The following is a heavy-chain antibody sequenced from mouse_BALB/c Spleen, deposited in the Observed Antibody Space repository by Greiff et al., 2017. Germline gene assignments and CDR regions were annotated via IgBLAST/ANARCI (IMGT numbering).Heavy chain of an antibody. CDR2: ISDGGSYT. Sequence: DVMLVESGGGLVKPGGSLKLSCAASGFTFSDYYMYWVRQTPEKRLEWVATISDGGSYTYYPDSVKGRFTISRDNAKNNLYLQMSSLKSEDTAMYYCARDGGGNYDWFAYWGQGTLVTVSA. J-gene: IGHJ3*01. V-gene: IGHV5-4*02. CDR1: GFTFSDYY. D-gene: IGHD2-1*01. CDR3: ARDGGGNYDWFAY.